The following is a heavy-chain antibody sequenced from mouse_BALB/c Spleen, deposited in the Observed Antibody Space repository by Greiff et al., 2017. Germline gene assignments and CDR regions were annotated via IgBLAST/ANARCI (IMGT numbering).Heavy chain of an antibody. CDR3: ARGITSAWYFDV. J-gene: IGHJ1*01. D-gene: IGHD1-2*01. CDR1: GYTFTDYE. V-gene: IGHV1-15*01. CDR2: IDPETGGT. Sequence: QVQLQQSGAELVRPGASVTLSCKASGYTFTDYEMHWVKQTPVHGLEWIGAIDPETGGTAYNQKFKGKATLTADKSSSTAYMELRSLTSEDSAVYYCARGITSAWYFDVWGEGTAVTVAS.